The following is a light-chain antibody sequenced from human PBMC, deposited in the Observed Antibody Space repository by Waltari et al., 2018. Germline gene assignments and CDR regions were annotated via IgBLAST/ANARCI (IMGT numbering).Light chain of an antibody. CDR1: QSISRY. J-gene: IGKJ1*01. CDR2: GAS. Sequence: IMLTQSPGTLSLSPGERATLSCRASQSISRYLAWYQQKPGQAPRPLIYGASTRATGIPDRFRGSGSGTDFSLTISGLEPEDSAVYYCQHHFRLPATFGQGTKVEIK. V-gene: IGKV3-20*01. CDR3: QHHFRLPAT.